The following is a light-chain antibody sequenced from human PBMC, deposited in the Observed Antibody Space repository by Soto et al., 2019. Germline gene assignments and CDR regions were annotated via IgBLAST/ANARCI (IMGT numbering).Light chain of an antibody. J-gene: IGLJ1*01. Sequence: QSVLTQPASVSGSPGQSITISCTGTSSDVGSYSLVSWYQQHPGKAPKIMIYEVSKRPSGVSNRFSASKSGNTASLTISGLQAEDEADYYRCSYAGSTTLYVFGSGTKLTVL. CDR3: CSYAGSTTLYV. CDR2: EVS. CDR1: SSDVGSYSL. V-gene: IGLV2-23*02.